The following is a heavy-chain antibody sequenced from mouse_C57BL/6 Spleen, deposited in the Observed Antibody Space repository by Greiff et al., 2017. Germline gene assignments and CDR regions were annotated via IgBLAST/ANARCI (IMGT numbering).Heavy chain of an antibody. V-gene: IGHV1-80*01. CDR3: ARGGTRQGYFDV. Sequence: VQLQQSGAELVKPGASVKISCKASGYAFSSYWMNWVKQRPGKGLEWIGQIYPGDGDTNYNGKFKGKATLTADKSSSTAYMQLSSLTSEDSAVYFCARGGTRQGYFDVWGTGTTVTVSS. CDR2: IYPGDGDT. J-gene: IGHJ1*03. CDR1: GYAFSSYW.